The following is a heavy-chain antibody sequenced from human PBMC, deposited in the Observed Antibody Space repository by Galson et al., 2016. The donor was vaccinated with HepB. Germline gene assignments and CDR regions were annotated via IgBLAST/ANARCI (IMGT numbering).Heavy chain of an antibody. CDR2: INAGNGNT. Sequence: SVKVSCKASGYTFTTYAMHWVRQAPGQRLEWMGWINAGNGNTKYSQRFQGRVTITRDTSASTAYMELSSLRSEDTAVYYCARDGGSPNWFDPWGQGILVTVSS. V-gene: IGHV1-3*01. CDR1: GYTFTTYA. CDR3: ARDGGSPNWFDP. J-gene: IGHJ5*02. D-gene: IGHD1-26*01.